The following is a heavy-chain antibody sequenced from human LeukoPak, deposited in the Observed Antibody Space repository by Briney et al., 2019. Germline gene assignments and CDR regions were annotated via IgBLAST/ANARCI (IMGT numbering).Heavy chain of an antibody. CDR1: GFTFSSYG. Sequence: GGSLRLSCAASGFTFSSYGMHWLRQAPGKGLEWVAVIWHDGSHRYYADSVKGRFTISRDNSKNTLYLQISNLRAEDTAVYYCAKADDYEQARIVDYWGQGTLVTVSS. D-gene: IGHD4-17*01. V-gene: IGHV3-33*03. J-gene: IGHJ4*02. CDR2: IWHDGSHR. CDR3: AKADDYEQARIVDY.